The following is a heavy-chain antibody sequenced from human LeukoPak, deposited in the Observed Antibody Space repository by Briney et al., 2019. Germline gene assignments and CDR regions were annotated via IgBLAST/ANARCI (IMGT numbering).Heavy chain of an antibody. CDR3: AKDGGYSTNIYYMDV. J-gene: IGHJ6*03. D-gene: IGHD5-12*01. CDR1: GFTFSSYA. V-gene: IGHV3-23*01. CDR2: ISGSGIST. Sequence: GGSLRLSCTASGFTFSSYAMTWVRQAPGKGLEWVSGISGSGISTYYADSVEGRFTISRDNSRNTLYLQMSSLRAEDTAVCYCAKDGGYSTNIYYMDVWGKGTTVTVSS.